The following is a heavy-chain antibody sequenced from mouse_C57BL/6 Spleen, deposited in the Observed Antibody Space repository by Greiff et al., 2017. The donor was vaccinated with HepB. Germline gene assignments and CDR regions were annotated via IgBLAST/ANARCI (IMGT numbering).Heavy chain of an antibody. V-gene: IGHV1-55*01. J-gene: IGHJ2*01. CDR3: ARRDYGYDQGYFDY. Sequence: QVQLQQPGAELVKPGASVKMSCKASGYTFTSYWITWVKQRPGQGLEWIGDIYPGSGSTNYNEKFKSKATLTVDTSSSTAYMQLSSLTSEDSAVYYCARRDYGYDQGYFDYWGQGTTLTVSS. CDR1: GYTFTSYW. D-gene: IGHD2-2*01. CDR2: IYPGSGST.